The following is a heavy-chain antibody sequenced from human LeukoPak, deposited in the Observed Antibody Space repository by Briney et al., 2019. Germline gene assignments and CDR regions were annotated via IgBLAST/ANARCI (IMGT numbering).Heavy chain of an antibody. Sequence: ASVKVSCKASGYTFSGYSTCWVRQAPGKGLEWMGCTNSNCYDTFYAQKVQGRVIITRYTSNNTAFLDLSSLRSDDTAVYFCARCTAVTGYSQSYMDVWGKGTTVTVSS. CDR1: GYTFSGYS. J-gene: IGHJ6*03. CDR2: TNSNCYDT. CDR3: ARCTAVTGYSQSYMDV. D-gene: IGHD3-9*01. V-gene: IGHV1-2*02.